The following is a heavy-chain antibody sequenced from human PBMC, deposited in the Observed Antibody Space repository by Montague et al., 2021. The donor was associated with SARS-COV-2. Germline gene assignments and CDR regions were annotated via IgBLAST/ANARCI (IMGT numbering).Heavy chain of an antibody. V-gene: IGHV4-59*12. D-gene: IGHD6-19*01. CDR2: HYNSGST. CDR3: ARVVVDASGWYHFDY. J-gene: IGHJ4*02. CDR1: GFTFSSYS. Sequence: LSLSFSASGFTFSSYSMNWVRQAPGKGLEWMGYHYNSGSTNYSPTLKSRIAMSVGTSENQFSLKLFSVTAADTAVYYCARVVVDASGWYHFDYWGQGALVTVSS.